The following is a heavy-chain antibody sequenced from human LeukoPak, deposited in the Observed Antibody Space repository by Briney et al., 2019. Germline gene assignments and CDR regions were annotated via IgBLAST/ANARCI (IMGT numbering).Heavy chain of an antibody. CDR3: ARGSRVYDRSGFHTWHDY. CDR1: GASINNYY. V-gene: IGHV4-59*01. J-gene: IGHJ4*03. CDR2: IYSTGDT. D-gene: IGHD3-22*01. Sequence: PSETLSLTCTVSGASINNYYWSWVRQPPLKGLEWIGYIYSTGDTSYNPSLESRVSISMETSKNHFSLEITSVTAADTAVYYCARGSRVYDRSGFHTWHDYWGHGTLVTVSS.